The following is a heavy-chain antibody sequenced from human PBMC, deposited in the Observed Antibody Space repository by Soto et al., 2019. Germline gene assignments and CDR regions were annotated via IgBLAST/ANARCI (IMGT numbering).Heavy chain of an antibody. CDR3: ARVFTVRRGSGSDY. CDR1: GYTFTSYD. J-gene: IGHJ4*02. Sequence: QVQVVQSGAEVKKPGASVKVSCKASGYTFTSYDIHWVRQATGQGLEWMGWMNPYSGNTGYAPKFQGRVIMTRNTSIRTAYMEMSGLRSEDTAVYYCARVFTVRRGSGSDYGGQGTLVTVSS. D-gene: IGHD2-15*01. V-gene: IGHV1-8*01. CDR2: MNPYSGNT.